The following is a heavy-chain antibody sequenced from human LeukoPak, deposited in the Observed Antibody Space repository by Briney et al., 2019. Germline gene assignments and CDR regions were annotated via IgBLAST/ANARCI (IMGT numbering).Heavy chain of an antibody. J-gene: IGHJ6*02. D-gene: IGHD3-10*01. CDR2: INPNSGGT. Sequence: GASVKVSCKASGYTFTGYYMHWVRQAPGQGLEWMGWINPNSGGTNYAQKFQGRVTMTRDTSISTAYMELSRLRSDDTAVYYCARHGVEYYGSGSYYIRPTRYGMDVWGQGTTVTVSS. CDR1: GYTFTGYY. CDR3: ARHGVEYYGSGSYYIRPTRYGMDV. V-gene: IGHV1-2*02.